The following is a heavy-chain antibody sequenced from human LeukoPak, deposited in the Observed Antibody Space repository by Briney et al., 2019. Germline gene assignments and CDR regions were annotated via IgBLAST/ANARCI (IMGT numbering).Heavy chain of an antibody. V-gene: IGHV1-69*13. CDR2: IIPIFGTA. D-gene: IGHD3-3*01. Sequence: ASVKVSCKASGYTFTSNGISWVRQAPGQGLEWMGGIIPIFGTASYAQKFQGRVTITADESTSTAYMELSSLRSEDTAVYYCARGLLEWSPRSTDYYYMDVWGKGTTVTVSS. J-gene: IGHJ6*03. CDR3: ARGLLEWSPRSTDYYYMDV. CDR1: GYTFTSNG.